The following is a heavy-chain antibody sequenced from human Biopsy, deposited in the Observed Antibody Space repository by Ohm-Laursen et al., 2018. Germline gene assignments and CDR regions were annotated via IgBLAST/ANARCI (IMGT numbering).Heavy chain of an antibody. CDR2: INPNNDNT. CDR1: GYSFTNYY. J-gene: IGHJ4*02. D-gene: IGHD1-20*01. CDR3: ARGPRGLVAITATAYYFDF. V-gene: IGHV1-46*01. Sequence: SSVKVSCKASGYSFTNYYLHWARQAPGQGLQWMGRINPNNDNTVYAQQFQGRVTMTKDTSTSTVYMDLSSLTFDDSAVYYCARGPRGLVAITATAYYFDFWGQGNLVTVSS.